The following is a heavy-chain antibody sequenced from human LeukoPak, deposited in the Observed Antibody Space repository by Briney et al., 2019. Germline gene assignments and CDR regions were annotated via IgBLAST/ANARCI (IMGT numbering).Heavy chain of an antibody. Sequence: PGGSLRLSCAASGFTFSSYSMNWVRQAPGKGLEWVSSISTDSTYIYYADSVKGRFTISRDNSRNTLYLQMNSLRAEDTAVYYCAKGIRRSSDYSSPVDYWGQGTLVTVSS. J-gene: IGHJ4*02. D-gene: IGHD3-22*01. V-gene: IGHV3-21*04. CDR1: GFTFSSYS. CDR2: ISTDSTYI. CDR3: AKGIRRSSDYSSPVDY.